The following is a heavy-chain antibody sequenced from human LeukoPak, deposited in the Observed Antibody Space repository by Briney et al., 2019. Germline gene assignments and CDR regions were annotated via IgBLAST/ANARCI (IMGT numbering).Heavy chain of an antibody. J-gene: IGHJ4*02. CDR2: ISWNSGSI. CDR3: AKAGSGYYFDY. V-gene: IGHV3-9*01. Sequence: GGSLRLSCAASGFTFDDYAMHWVRQAPGKGLEWVSGISWNSGSIGYADSVKGRFTISRDNSKNTLYLQMNSLRAEDTAVYYCAKAGSGYYFDYWGQGTLVTVSS. D-gene: IGHD1-1*01. CDR1: GFTFDDYA.